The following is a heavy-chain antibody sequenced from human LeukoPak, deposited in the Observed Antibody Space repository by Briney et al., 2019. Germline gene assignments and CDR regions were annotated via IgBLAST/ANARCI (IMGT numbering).Heavy chain of an antibody. Sequence: ASVKVSCKGIGYTFSNHGITWVRQAPGQGLEWIGWISPHKGNTNYQQRLQGRLILTTDASTSTAYIDLRDLRSDDTAIYYCARDQQQGDHYSFYYMDFWGEGTTVIVSS. J-gene: IGHJ6*03. CDR1: GYTFSNHG. V-gene: IGHV1-18*01. D-gene: IGHD1/OR15-1a*01. CDR3: ARDQQQGDHYSFYYMDF. CDR2: ISPHKGNT.